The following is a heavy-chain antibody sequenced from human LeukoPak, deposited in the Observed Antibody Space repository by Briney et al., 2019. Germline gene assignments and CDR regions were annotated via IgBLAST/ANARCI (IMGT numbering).Heavy chain of an antibody. V-gene: IGHV5-51*01. Sequence: GESLKISCKGSGYSFTSYWIGWVRQMPGKGLEWVGIIYPGDSDTRYSPSFQGQVTISADKSISTAYLQWSSLKASDTAMYYCASSIEYGGNSGPFDYWGQGTLVTVSS. D-gene: IGHD4-23*01. CDR2: IYPGDSDT. J-gene: IGHJ4*02. CDR1: GYSFTSYW. CDR3: ASSIEYGGNSGPFDY.